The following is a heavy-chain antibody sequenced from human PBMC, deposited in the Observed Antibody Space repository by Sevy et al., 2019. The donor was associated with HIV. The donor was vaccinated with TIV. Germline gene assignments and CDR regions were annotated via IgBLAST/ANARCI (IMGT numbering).Heavy chain of an antibody. Sequence: ASVKVSCKASGYTFSGYSISWVRQAPGQGLEWMGWMNTYNGNTKYAQKVQGRVTMTTDTSTSTAYMELRGLRSDDTAVYYCARVTREKSFDYWGQGTLVTVSS. J-gene: IGHJ4*02. CDR1: GYTFSGYS. CDR2: MNTYNGNT. CDR3: ARVTREKSFDY. V-gene: IGHV1-18*01.